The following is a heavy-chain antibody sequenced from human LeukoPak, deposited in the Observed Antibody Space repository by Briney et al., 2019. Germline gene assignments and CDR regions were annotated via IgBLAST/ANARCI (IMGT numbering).Heavy chain of an antibody. CDR2: INPKSGGT. Sequence: ASVTVSCKTSGYAFTDYYMHWVRQAPGQGLEWMGWINPKSGGTIYAQNFQGRVTLTRDMSVSTVYMELSRLRSDDTAVYYCARAGRYDTSGYYYRYWGQGTLVTVSS. CDR3: ARAGRYDTSGYYYRY. D-gene: IGHD3-22*01. CDR1: GYAFTDYY. J-gene: IGHJ4*02. V-gene: IGHV1-2*02.